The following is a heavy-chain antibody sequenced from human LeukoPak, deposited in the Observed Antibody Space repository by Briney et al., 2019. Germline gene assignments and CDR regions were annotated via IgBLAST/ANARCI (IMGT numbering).Heavy chain of an antibody. CDR3: VRVLVYYYDSSGYYLDY. Sequence: GGSLRLSCAASGFTFDDYAMHWVRQALGKGLEWVSLISWDGGSTYYADSVKGRFTISRDNSKNSLYLQMNSLRAEDTAVYYCVRVLVYYYDSSGYYLDYWGQGTLVTVSS. V-gene: IGHV3-43D*03. CDR2: ISWDGGST. J-gene: IGHJ4*02. CDR1: GFTFDDYA. D-gene: IGHD3-22*01.